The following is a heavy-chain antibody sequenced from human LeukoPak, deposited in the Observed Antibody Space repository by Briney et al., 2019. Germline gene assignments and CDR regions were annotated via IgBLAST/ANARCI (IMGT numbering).Heavy chain of an antibody. CDR3: AGSAYDILTGYYPPGAFDI. CDR2: ISYDGSNK. D-gene: IGHD3-9*01. V-gene: IGHV3-30*03. CDR1: GFTFSSYG. J-gene: IGHJ3*02. Sequence: GGSLRLSCAASGFTFSSYGMHWVRQAPGKGLEWVAVISYDGSNKYYADSVKGRFTISRDNSKNTLYLQMNSLRAEDTAVYYCAGSAYDILTGYYPPGAFDIWGQGTMVTVSS.